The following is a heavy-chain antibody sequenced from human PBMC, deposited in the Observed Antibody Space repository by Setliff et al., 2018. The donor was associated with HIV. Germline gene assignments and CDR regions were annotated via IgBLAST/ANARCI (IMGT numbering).Heavy chain of an antibody. CDR1: GDSVSSVGHY. CDR3: ARAHIAARPFDH. Sequence: LSLTCPVSGDSVSSVGHYWSWIRQHPVKGLEWIGYIYYSGTTYYNPSLKSRLIMSIDTSKNQFSLKLNSVTAADTAVYFCARAHIAARPFDHWGQGTLVTVSS. D-gene: IGHD6-6*01. V-gene: IGHV4-31*03. J-gene: IGHJ4*02. CDR2: IYYSGTT.